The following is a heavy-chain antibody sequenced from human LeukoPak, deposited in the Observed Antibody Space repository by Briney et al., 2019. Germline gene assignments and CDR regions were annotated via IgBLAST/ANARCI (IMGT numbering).Heavy chain of an antibody. CDR2: ISGSGGST. D-gene: IGHD1-26*01. CDR3: ARVTLSGSYVVSFDY. Sequence: GGSLRLSCAASGFTFSSYGMSWVRQAPGKGLEWVSAISGSGGSTYYADSVKGRFTISRDNSKNSLYLQMNSLRAEDTAVYYCARVTLSGSYVVSFDYWGQGTLVTVSS. J-gene: IGHJ4*02. CDR1: GFTFSSYG. V-gene: IGHV3-23*01.